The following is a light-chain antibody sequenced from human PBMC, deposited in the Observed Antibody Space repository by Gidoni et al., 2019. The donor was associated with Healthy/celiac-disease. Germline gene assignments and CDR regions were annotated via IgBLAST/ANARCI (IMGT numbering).Light chain of an antibody. V-gene: IGKV4-1*01. CDR1: QSVLYSSNNKNY. J-gene: IGKJ4*01. Sequence: DIVLTKSPDSLAVSLGTRATINCKSSQSVLYSSNNKNYLAWYQQKPGQPPKLLIYWASTRESGVPDRFSGSGSGTDFTLTISSLQAEDVAVYYCQQYYSTPLTFXGXTKVEIK. CDR3: QQYYSTPLT. CDR2: WAS.